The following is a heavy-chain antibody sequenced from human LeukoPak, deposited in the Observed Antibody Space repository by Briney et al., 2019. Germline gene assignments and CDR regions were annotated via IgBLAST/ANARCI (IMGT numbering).Heavy chain of an antibody. CDR3: ARDFPRPFYGDSLRYHYYYYMDV. Sequence: SETLSLTCAVYGGSFSGYYWSWIRQPPGKGLEWIGEINHSGSTNYNPSLKSRVTISVDTSKNQFSLKLSSVTAADTAVYYCARDFPRPFYGDSLRYHYYYYMDVWGKGTTVTVSS. J-gene: IGHJ6*03. D-gene: IGHD4-17*01. CDR1: GGSFSGYY. V-gene: IGHV4-34*01. CDR2: INHSGST.